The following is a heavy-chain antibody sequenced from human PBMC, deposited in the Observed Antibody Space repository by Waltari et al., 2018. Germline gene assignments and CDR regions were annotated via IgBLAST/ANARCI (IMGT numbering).Heavy chain of an antibody. CDR2: IYYSGRT. J-gene: IGHJ4*02. V-gene: IGHV4-59*01. D-gene: IGHD2-2*01. CDR3: ARGGCSSTSCYYAY. Sequence: QVQLQESGPGLVKPSETLSLTCTVSGGSISSYYLSWIRQPPGKGLEWIGYIYYSGRTNSNPSRKSRVTISVDTSKNQFSLKLSSVTAADTAVYYCARGGCSSTSCYYAYWGQGTLVTVSS. CDR1: GGSISSYY.